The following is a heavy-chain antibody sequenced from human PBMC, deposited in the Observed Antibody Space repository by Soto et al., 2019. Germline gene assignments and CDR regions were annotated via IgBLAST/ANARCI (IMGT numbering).Heavy chain of an antibody. J-gene: IGHJ4*02. D-gene: IGHD3-10*01. CDR3: AKGRGGSGSLTPRVDF. Sequence: EVQLLESGGGLVQPGGSLRLSCAASGFTFNNYAMTWVRQAPGNGLEWFSDISGGGDTTSYADSVKGRFTGSRDGSKNTLYLQMSSLRAEDTALYYCAKGRGGSGSLTPRVDFWGQGTLVTVSS. CDR2: ISGGGDTT. CDR1: GFTFNNYA. V-gene: IGHV3-23*01.